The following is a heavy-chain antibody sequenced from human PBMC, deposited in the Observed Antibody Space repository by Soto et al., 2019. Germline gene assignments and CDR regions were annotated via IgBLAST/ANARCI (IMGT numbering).Heavy chain of an antibody. CDR2: IYYSGST. CDR3: ARDECRGGSCYSAGGSYYYYGMDV. V-gene: IGHV4-61*01. D-gene: IGHD2-15*01. J-gene: IGHJ6*02. CDR1: GGSVSSGSYY. Sequence: PSETLSLTCIVSGGSVSSGSYYWNWIRQPPGKGLEWIGYIYYSGSTNYNPSLKSRVTISVDTSKNQFSLKLSSVTAADTAVYYCARDECRGGSCYSAGGSYYYYGMDVWGQGTTVTVSS.